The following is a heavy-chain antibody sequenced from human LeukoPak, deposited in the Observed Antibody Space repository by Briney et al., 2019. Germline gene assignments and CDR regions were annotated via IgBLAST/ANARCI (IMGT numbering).Heavy chain of an antibody. CDR3: ARGSPHVLRYFDWLPFDY. Sequence: GGSLRLSCAASGFTFSSYWMSWVRQAPGKWLEWVANIKQDGSEKYYVDSVKGRFTISRDNAKNSLYLQMNSLRAEDTAVYYCARGSPHVLRYFDWLPFDYWGQGTLVTVSS. D-gene: IGHD3-9*01. CDR2: IKQDGSEK. CDR1: GFTFSSYW. V-gene: IGHV3-7*01. J-gene: IGHJ4*02.